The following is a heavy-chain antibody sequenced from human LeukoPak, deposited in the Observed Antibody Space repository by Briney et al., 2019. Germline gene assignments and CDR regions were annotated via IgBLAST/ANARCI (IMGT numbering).Heavy chain of an antibody. CDR1: GGSISSYY. CDR3: ARDSSYYYVSSGYRRRAHAFDI. V-gene: IGHV4-59*01. CDR2: IYYSGST. J-gene: IGHJ3*02. Sequence: SETLSLTCTVSGGSISSYYWSWIRQPPGKGLEWIGYIYYSGSTNYNPSLKSRVTISVDTSKNQFSLKLSSVTAADTAVYYCARDSSYYYVSSGYRRRAHAFDIWGQGTMVTVSS. D-gene: IGHD3-22*01.